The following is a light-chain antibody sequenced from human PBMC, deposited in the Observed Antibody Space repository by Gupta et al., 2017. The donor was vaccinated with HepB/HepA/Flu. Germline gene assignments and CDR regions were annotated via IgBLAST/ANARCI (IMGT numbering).Light chain of an antibody. Sequence: EIVLTQSPGTLSLSPGESATLSCRASQTLTHNYLAWYQERPGQTPRLLMFDTSNRATGIPDRFSGSGSGTDFTLTISRLDPEDFAVYYCQQYDHSPLTFGGGTKVEIK. CDR1: QTLTHNY. CDR3: QQYDHSPLT. J-gene: IGKJ4*01. CDR2: DTS. V-gene: IGKV3-20*01.